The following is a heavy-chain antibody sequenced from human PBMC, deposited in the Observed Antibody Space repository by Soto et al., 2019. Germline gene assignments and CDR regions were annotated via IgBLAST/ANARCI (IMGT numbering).Heavy chain of an antibody. CDR1: GDTISTGGYS. V-gene: IGHV4-61*08. J-gene: IGHJ4*02. CDR2: TYYSGNT. D-gene: IGHD2-15*01. CDR3: ARGPPGYCSGGSCHFDY. Sequence: SETLSLTCGVSGDTISTGGYSWAWIRQPPGKALEWIGHTYYSGNTYYNPSLKSRVTISVDTSKYQFSLKLSSVTAADTAVYYCARGPPGYCSGGSCHFDYWGQGTLVTVSS.